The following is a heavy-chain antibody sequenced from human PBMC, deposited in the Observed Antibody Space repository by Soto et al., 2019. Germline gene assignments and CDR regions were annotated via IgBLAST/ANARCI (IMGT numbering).Heavy chain of an antibody. Sequence: PGESLKISCKGSGYSFTTYWISWVRQMPGKGLEWMGRIDPSDSYTNYSPSFQGHVTISIDKSFSTAYLQWSSLKASDTAMYYCARHESMSTVPADWGQGTQVTVSS. CDR1: GYSFTTYW. CDR3: ARHESMSTVPAD. J-gene: IGHJ4*02. CDR2: IDPSDSYT. D-gene: IGHD4-4*01. V-gene: IGHV5-10-1*01.